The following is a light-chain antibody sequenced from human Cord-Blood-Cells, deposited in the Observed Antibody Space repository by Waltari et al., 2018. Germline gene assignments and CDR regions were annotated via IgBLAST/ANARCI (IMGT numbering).Light chain of an antibody. Sequence: AIRMTQSPSSLSASTGDRVTIPCRASQGISSYLAWYQQKPGKAQKLLIYAASTLQSGVPSRFSGSGSGTDFTLTISCLQSEDFATYYCQQYYSYPYTFGQGTKLEIK. CDR3: QQYYSYPYT. V-gene: IGKV1-8*01. CDR2: AAS. J-gene: IGKJ2*01. CDR1: QGISSY.